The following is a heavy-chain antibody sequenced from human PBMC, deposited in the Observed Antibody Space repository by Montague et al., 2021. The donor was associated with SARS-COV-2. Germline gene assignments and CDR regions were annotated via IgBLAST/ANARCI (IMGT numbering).Heavy chain of an antibody. Sequence: SLRLSCAASGFTFSFYEMNWVRQAPGKGLEWVSYISSSGSTIYYPDSVKGRFTIFRDNAKNSLYLQMVSLRAEDTAVYFCARGGTYYDFWSGFYNYYYAMDVWGQGTTVTVSS. D-gene: IGHD3-3*01. CDR3: ARGGTYYDFWSGFYNYYYAMDV. CDR1: GFTFSFYE. CDR2: ISSSGSTI. J-gene: IGHJ6*02. V-gene: IGHV3-48*03.